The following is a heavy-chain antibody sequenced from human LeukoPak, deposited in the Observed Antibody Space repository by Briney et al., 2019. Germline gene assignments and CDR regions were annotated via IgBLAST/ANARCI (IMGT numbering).Heavy chain of an antibody. CDR1: GYSISSGYY. D-gene: IGHD2-15*01. CDR2: IYHSGST. Sequence: SETLSLTCAVSGYSISSGYYWGWIRQPPGKGLEWIGSIYHSGSTYYNPSLKSRVTISVDTSKNQFSLKLSSVTAADTAVYYCAREGRIVCSSGSCYFDYWGQGTLVTVSS. J-gene: IGHJ4*02. CDR3: AREGRIVCSSGSCYFDY. V-gene: IGHV4-38-2*02.